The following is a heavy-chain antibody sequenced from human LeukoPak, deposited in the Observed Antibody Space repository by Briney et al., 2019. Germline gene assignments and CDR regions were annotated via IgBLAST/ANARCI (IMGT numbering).Heavy chain of an antibody. CDR1: GFTFSSYG. V-gene: IGHV3-33*01. CDR3: ARAPEGLWFGELGLPY. Sequence: GGSLRLSCAASGFTFSSYGMHWVRQAPGKGLEWVAVIWYDGSNKYYADSVKGRFTISRDNSKNTLYLQMNSLRAEDTAVYYCARAPEGLWFGELGLPYWGQGTLVTVSS. J-gene: IGHJ4*02. CDR2: IWYDGSNK. D-gene: IGHD3-10*01.